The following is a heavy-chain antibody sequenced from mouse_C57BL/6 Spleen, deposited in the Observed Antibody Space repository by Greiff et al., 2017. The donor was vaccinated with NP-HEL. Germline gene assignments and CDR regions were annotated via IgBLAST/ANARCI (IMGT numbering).Heavy chain of an antibody. CDR3: ARGWYYYGSSSYAMDY. Sequence: QVQLQQSGAELVKPGASVKMSCKASGYTFTSYWITWVKQRPGQGLEWIGDIYPGSGSTNYNEKFKSKATLTVDKSSSTAYIQLSSLTSDDSSVYYCARGWYYYGSSSYAMDYWGQGTSVTVSS. J-gene: IGHJ4*01. D-gene: IGHD1-1*01. V-gene: IGHV1-55*01. CDR2: IYPGSGST. CDR1: GYTFTSYW.